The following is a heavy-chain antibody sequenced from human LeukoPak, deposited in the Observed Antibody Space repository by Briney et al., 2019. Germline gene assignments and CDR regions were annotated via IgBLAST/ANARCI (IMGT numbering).Heavy chain of an antibody. J-gene: IGHJ4*02. CDR1: GFTFDDYG. Sequence: GGSLRLSCAASGFTFDDYGMSWVRQAPGKGLEWVSGINWNGGSTGHADSVKGRFSISRDNAKKSLYLQMNSLRAEDAAVYYCARGGYGSESSGYSPTIFEYWGKGTLVTVSS. CDR3: ARGGYGSESSGYSPTIFEY. D-gene: IGHD3-22*01. CDR2: INWNGGST. V-gene: IGHV3-20*04.